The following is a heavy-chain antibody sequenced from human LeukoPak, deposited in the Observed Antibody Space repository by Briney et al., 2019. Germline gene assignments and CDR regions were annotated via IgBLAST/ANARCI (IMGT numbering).Heavy chain of an antibody. Sequence: GGSLRLSCAASGFTFNNFAMAWVRQAPGKGLEWVSSISSSGDNTYYADSVKGQFTISRDNSKNTLNLQMNSLKAEDTAVYYCARDGWEYSSSWYYFHYWGQGTLVTVSS. CDR1: GFTFNNFA. J-gene: IGHJ4*02. CDR2: ISSSGDNT. V-gene: IGHV3-23*01. D-gene: IGHD6-13*01. CDR3: ARDGWEYSSSWYYFHY.